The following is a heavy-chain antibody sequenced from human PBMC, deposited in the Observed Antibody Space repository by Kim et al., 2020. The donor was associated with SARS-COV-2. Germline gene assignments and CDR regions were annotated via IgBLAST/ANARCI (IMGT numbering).Heavy chain of an antibody. V-gene: IGHV3-11*01. CDR2: ISSSGSAT. CDR3: ATGGIRSYCYPYFDY. J-gene: IGHJ4*01. Sequence: GGSLRLSCVASGFTFTDYYYMAWIRQAPGKGLEWVSLISSSGSATYYADSVKGRFTVSRDNAKNSLFLQMNTLRAEDTAVYYCATGGIRSYCYPYFDYWG. CDR1: GFTFTDYYY. D-gene: IGHD3-16*02.